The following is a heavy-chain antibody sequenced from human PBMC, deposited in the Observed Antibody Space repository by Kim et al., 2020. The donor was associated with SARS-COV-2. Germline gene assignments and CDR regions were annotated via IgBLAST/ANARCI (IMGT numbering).Heavy chain of an antibody. CDR2: IKQDGSEK. Sequence: GGSLRLSCAASGFTFSSYWMSWVRQAPGKGLEWVANIKQDGSEKYYVDSVKGRFTISRDNAKNSLYLQMNSLRAEDTAVYYCARDRYCSSTSCEPDFDYWGQGTLVTVSS. D-gene: IGHD2-2*01. V-gene: IGHV3-7*01. CDR3: ARDRYCSSTSCEPDFDY. J-gene: IGHJ4*02. CDR1: GFTFSSYW.